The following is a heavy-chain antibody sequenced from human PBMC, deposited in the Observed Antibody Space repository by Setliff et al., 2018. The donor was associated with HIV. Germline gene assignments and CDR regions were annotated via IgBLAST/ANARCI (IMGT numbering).Heavy chain of an antibody. V-gene: IGHV4-34*01. J-gene: IGHJ4*02. CDR3: ACTSDYYYDSSGYSFDY. CDR2: INHSGST. CDR1: GGSFSDYY. D-gene: IGHD3-22*01. Sequence: PSETLSLTCAVYGGSFSDYYWSWIRQPPGKGLDWIAEINHSGSTNYNPSLKSRVTISVDTSKNQFSLKLTSVTAADTAVYYCACTSDYYYDSSGYSFDYWGQGTLVTVSS.